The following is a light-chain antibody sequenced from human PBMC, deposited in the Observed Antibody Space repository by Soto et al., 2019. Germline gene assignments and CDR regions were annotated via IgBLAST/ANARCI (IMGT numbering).Light chain of an antibody. V-gene: IGKV3-11*01. Sequence: EVVMTQSPATLSLSPGDAATLSCRAGHDVSVSLVWYQQRPGQAPRLLIHDASNRATGIPARFSGSGSGTDFTLIIGSFQPEDSALYYCQQRASWPFTLGQGTKVEI. CDR2: DAS. CDR1: HDVSVS. J-gene: IGKJ2*01. CDR3: QQRASWPFT.